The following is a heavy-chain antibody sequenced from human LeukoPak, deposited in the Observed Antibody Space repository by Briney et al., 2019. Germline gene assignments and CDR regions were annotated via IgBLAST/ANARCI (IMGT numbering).Heavy chain of an antibody. J-gene: IGHJ4*02. D-gene: IGHD4-17*01. CDR2: INGAGSSI. Sequence: GGSLRLSCAASGFTFSSYWMHWVRQTPGKGLVWVSRINGAGSSISYADSVKGRVTISRDNAKNTLYLQMNNLRAEDTAVYYCARGGDYKNDYWGQGSLVTVSS. CDR1: GFTFSSYW. V-gene: IGHV3-74*01. CDR3: ARGGDYKNDY.